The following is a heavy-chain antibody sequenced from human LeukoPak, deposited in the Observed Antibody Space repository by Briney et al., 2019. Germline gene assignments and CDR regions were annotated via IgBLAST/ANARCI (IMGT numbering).Heavy chain of an antibody. CDR1: GYTLTELS. Sequence: ASVKVSCKVSGYTLTELSMHWVRQAPGKGLEWMGGFDPADGETIYAQKFQGRVTMTEDTSTDTAYMELSSLRSEDTAVYYCATTRTQWFGELSLTPTGMDVWGQGTTVTVPS. CDR2: FDPADGET. CDR3: ATTRTQWFGELSLTPTGMDV. V-gene: IGHV1-24*01. J-gene: IGHJ6*02. D-gene: IGHD3-10*01.